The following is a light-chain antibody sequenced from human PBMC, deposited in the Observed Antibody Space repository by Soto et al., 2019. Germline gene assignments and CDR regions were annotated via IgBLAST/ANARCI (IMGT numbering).Light chain of an antibody. V-gene: IGKV1-5*01. CDR1: QSIDKK. CDR2: DVS. Sequence: DIRLTQSPSTQSASIGDRVTITCRASQSIDKKLAWYQQTPGQAPKLLIFDVSTLQSGVPSRFSGSGSGTDFSLSIDSLQPDDVATYYSTPWTFGQGTKVDIK. J-gene: IGKJ1*01. CDR3: TPWT.